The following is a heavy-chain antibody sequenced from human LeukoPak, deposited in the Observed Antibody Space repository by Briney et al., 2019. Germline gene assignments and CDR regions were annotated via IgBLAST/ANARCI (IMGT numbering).Heavy chain of an antibody. CDR1: GFTFDDYA. Sequence: PGGSLRLSCAASGFTFDDYAMHWVRHAPGKGLEWVSGISWNSGSIGYADSVKGRFTISRDNAKNSLYPQMNSLRAEDTALYYCAKGGDDYGDYTSGYMDVWGKGTTVTIPS. V-gene: IGHV3-9*01. J-gene: IGHJ6*03. D-gene: IGHD4-17*01. CDR2: ISWNSGSI. CDR3: AKGGDDYGDYTSGYMDV.